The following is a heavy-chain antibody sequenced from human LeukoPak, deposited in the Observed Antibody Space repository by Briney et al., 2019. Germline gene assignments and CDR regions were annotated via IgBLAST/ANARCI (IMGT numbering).Heavy chain of an antibody. CDR1: GFTINNKY. CDR3: ARDIRSSGWFEGFDC. Sequence: GGSLRLSCAAFGFTINNKYISRVRQAPGKGLEWVSVIYSGGSTYYPDSVKGRFTFSRDNSKNTLYLQMNSLRVEDTAIYYCARDIRSSGWFEGFDCWGQGTLVTVSS. V-gene: IGHV3-66*01. J-gene: IGHJ4*02. CDR2: IYSGGST. D-gene: IGHD6-19*01.